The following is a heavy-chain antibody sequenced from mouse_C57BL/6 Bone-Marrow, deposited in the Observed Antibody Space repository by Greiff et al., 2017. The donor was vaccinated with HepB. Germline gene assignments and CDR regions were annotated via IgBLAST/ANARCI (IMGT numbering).Heavy chain of an antibody. V-gene: IGHV1-63*01. Sequence: VQLQQSGAELVRPGTSVKMSCKASGYTFTNYWIGWAKQRPGHGLEWIGDIYPGGGYTNYNEKFKGKATLTADKSSSTAYMQFSSLTSEDSAIYYCARWRYKDDYYSDHWGQGTTLTVSS. J-gene: IGHJ2*01. D-gene: IGHD2-4*01. CDR3: ARWRYKDDYYSDH. CDR2: IYPGGGYT. CDR1: GYTFTNYW.